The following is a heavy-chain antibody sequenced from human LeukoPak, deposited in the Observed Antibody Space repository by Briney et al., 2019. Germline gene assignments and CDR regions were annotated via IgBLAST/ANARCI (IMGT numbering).Heavy chain of an antibody. D-gene: IGHD4-17*01. J-gene: IGHJ4*02. V-gene: IGHV3-74*03. Sequence: GESLRLSCTASGFTFSSFYMHWVRQVPGKGLVWVSRIYNDGTNTKYAGFVEGRFTISRDNAKNTLYLQMNSLRVEDTGVYYCARGIYGDPVAFDYWGQGILVTVSS. CDR2: IYNDGTNT. CDR1: GFTFSSFY. CDR3: ARGIYGDPVAFDY.